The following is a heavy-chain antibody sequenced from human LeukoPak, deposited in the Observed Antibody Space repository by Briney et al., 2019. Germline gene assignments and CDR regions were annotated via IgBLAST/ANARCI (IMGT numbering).Heavy chain of an antibody. Sequence: GGSLRLSCAASGFTFSSYWMHWVRQAPGKGLEWVSYISSSSSYTNYADSVKGRFTISRDNAKNSLYLQMNSLRAEDTAVYYCARDTVAGPYYFDYWGQGTLVTVSS. V-gene: IGHV3-11*05. J-gene: IGHJ4*02. CDR1: GFTFSSYW. CDR2: ISSSSSYT. CDR3: ARDTVAGPYYFDY. D-gene: IGHD6-19*01.